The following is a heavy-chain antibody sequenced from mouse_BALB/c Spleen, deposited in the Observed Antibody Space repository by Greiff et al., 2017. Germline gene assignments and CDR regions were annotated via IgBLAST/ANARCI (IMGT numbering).Heavy chain of an antibody. V-gene: IGHV1S127*01. CDR3: AREGYDYDQGRAMDY. Sequence: VQLQQSGPQLVRPGASVKISCKASGYSFTSYWMHWVKQRPGQGLEWIGMIDPSDSETRLNQKFKDKATLTVDKSSSTAYMQLSSPTSEDSAVYYCAREGYDYDQGRAMDYWGQGTSVTVAS. CDR1: GYSFTSYW. J-gene: IGHJ4*01. D-gene: IGHD2-4*01. CDR2: IDPSDSET.